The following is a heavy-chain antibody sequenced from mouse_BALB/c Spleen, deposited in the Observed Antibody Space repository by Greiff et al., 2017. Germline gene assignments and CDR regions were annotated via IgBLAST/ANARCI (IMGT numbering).Heavy chain of an antibody. CDR1: GYSFTGYY. CDR2: INPYNGAT. J-gene: IGHJ3*01. D-gene: IGHD2-14*01. Sequence: EVQVVESGPELVKPGASVKISCKASGYSFTGYYMHWVKQSHVKSLEWIGRINPYNGATSYNQNFKDKASLTVDKSSSTAYMELHSLTSEDSAVYYCARGEVRRFWFAYWGQGTLVTVSA. CDR3: ARGEVRRFWFAY. V-gene: IGHV1-31*01.